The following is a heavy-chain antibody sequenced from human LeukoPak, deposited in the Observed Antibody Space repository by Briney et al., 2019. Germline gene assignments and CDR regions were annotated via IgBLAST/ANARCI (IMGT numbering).Heavy chain of an antibody. J-gene: IGHJ4*02. CDR1: GFTFSSNY. D-gene: IGHD1-7*01. V-gene: IGHV3-53*01. CDR3: AARNWNYASGIDY. CDR2: IYSGGST. Sequence: PGGSLRLSCAASGFTFSSNYMSWVGQAPGKGLEWVSTIYSGGSTYYADSVKGRFSISRDNSKNTLYLQMNSLRAEDTAVYYCAARNWNYASGIDYWGQGALVTVSS.